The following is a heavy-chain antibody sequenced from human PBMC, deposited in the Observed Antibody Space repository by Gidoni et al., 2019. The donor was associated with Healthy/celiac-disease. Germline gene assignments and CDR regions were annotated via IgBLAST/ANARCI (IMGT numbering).Heavy chain of an antibody. Sequence: QLQLQESGPGLVKPSETLSLTCTVSGGSISSSSYYWGWIRQPPGKGLEWIGSIYYSGSTYYNPSLKSRVTISVDTSKNQFSLKLSSVTAADTAVYYCARATAEAYYYGSGSSARFDPWGQGTLVTVSS. D-gene: IGHD3-10*01. CDR3: ARATAEAYYYGSGSSARFDP. CDR1: GGSISSSSYY. CDR2: IYYSGST. J-gene: IGHJ5*02. V-gene: IGHV4-39*01.